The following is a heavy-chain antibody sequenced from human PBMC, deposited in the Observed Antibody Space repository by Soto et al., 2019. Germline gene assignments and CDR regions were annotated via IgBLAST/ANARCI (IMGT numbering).Heavy chain of an antibody. CDR1: GVSISSSNW. J-gene: IGHJ5*02. CDR2: IYHSGST. Sequence: SESLSLTCAVSGVSISSSNWWSWVRQPPGKGLEWIGEIYHSGSTNYNPSLKSRVTISVDKSKNQFSLKLSSVTAADTAVYYCARARRQWLLGDYWFDPWGQGTLVTVSS. D-gene: IGHD3-22*01. CDR3: ARARRQWLLGDYWFDP. V-gene: IGHV4-4*02.